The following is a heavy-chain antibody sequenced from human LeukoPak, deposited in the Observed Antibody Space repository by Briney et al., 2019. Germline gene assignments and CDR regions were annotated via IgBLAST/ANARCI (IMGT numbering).Heavy chain of an antibody. CDR2: IYPGDSDT. J-gene: IGHJ6*03. Sequence: GESLKISCKGSGYSFTGYWIGWVRQMPGKGLEWMGIIYPGDSDTRYSPSFQGQVTISADKSISTAYLQWSSLKASDTAMYYCASLKRNYGSGSYYMDVWGKGTTVTVSS. CDR1: GYSFTGYW. V-gene: IGHV5-51*01. CDR3: ASLKRNYGSGSYYMDV. D-gene: IGHD3-10*01.